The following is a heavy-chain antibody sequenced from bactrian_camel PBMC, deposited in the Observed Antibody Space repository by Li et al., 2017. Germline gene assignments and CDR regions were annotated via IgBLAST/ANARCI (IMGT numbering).Heavy chain of an antibody. V-gene: IGHV3S42*01. CDR1: GFTASRYC. J-gene: IGHJ4*01. D-gene: IGHD1*01. CDR2: IDSDGST. Sequence: QLVESGGDSVQAGGSLRLSCVASGFTASRYCLGWFRQEPGKKREAVAAIDSDGSTRYADSVKGRFTISKDKKTLYLQMGSLKSEDTAMYYCAADIRAKGNRWMSPSFWSDWGQGTQVTVS. CDR3: AADIRAKGNRWMSPSFWSD.